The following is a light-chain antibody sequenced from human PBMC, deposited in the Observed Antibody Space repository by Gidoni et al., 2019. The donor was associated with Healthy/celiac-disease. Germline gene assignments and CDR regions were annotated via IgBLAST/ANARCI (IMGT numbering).Light chain of an antibody. J-gene: IGKJ1*01. Sequence: DIQMTQSPSTLSASVGDRVTITCRASQSISSWLAWYQQKPGKAPKLLSYKASSLESGVPSRFSGSGSGTEFTLTISSLQPDDFATYYCQQYNSYSQGTFGQGTKVEIK. CDR2: KAS. CDR1: QSISSW. CDR3: QQYNSYSQGT. V-gene: IGKV1-5*03.